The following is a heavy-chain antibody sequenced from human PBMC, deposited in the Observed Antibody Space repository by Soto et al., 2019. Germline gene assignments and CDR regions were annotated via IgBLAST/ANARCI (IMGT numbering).Heavy chain of an antibody. J-gene: IGHJ6*02. Sequence: SETLSLTCTVSGGSISSYYWSWIRQPPGKGLEWIGYIYYSGSTNYNPSLKSRVTISVDTSKNQFPLKLSSVTAADTAVYYCARSPLAYCSSTSCYNYYYGMDVWGQGTTVTVSS. D-gene: IGHD2-2*01. V-gene: IGHV4-59*01. CDR1: GGSISSYY. CDR2: IYYSGST. CDR3: ARSPLAYCSSTSCYNYYYGMDV.